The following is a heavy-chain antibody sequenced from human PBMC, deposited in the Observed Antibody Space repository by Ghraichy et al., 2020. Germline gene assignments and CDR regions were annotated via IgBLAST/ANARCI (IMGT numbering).Heavy chain of an antibody. J-gene: IGHJ5*02. V-gene: IGHV3-23*01. CDR1: GFTFSSFA. CDR3: AKGWGSTWPPNP. CDR2: ISGSTGST. Sequence: EGSLRLSCAASGFTFSSFAMTWVRQAPGKGLEWVSGISGSTGSTYYADSVKGRFTVSRDNSNNTLYLQMNSLRAEDTAVYYCAKGWGSTWPPNPWGQGTLVTVSS. D-gene: IGHD6-13*01.